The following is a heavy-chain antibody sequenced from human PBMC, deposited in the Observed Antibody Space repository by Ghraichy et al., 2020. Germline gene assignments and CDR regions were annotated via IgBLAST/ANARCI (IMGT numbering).Heavy chain of an antibody. CDR1: GFTFGDYA. V-gene: IGHV3-49*04. D-gene: IGHD4-17*01. CDR3: TRERFTVTTLGSYYYYMDV. Sequence: LRLSCTASGFTFGDYAMSWVRQAPGKGLEWVGFIRSKAYGGTTEYAASVKGRFTISRDDSKSIAYLQMNSLKTEDTAVYYCTRERFTVTTLGSYYYYMDVWGKGTTVTVSS. CDR2: IRSKAYGGTT. J-gene: IGHJ6*03.